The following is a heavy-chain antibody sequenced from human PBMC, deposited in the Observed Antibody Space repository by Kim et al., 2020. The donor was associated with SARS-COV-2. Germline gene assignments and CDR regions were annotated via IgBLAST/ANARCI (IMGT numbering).Heavy chain of an antibody. J-gene: IGHJ4*02. CDR3: AKNPKDIEVVISNYFDY. Sequence: GGSLRLSCAASGFTFSTYAMSWVRQAPGKGLEWVSAISASGVGTYYADSVKGRFTISRDNSKNTLYLQMNSLRAEDTAEYYCAKNPKDIEVVISNYFDYWGQGTLVTVSS. CDR1: GFTFSTYA. V-gene: IGHV3-23*01. CDR2: ISASGVGT. D-gene: IGHD3-3*01.